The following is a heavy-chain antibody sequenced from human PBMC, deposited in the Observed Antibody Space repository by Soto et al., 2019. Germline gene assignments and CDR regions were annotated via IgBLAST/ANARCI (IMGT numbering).Heavy chain of an antibody. CDR2: IKSKTDSGTT. V-gene: IGHV3-15*01. Sequence: CGSLRLSCAASVFTFINAWMSWVRQSPGKGLEWVGRIKSKTDSGTTDYAAPVKGRFTISRDDSKNTLYLQMNSLKTEDTAVYYCTQDHSGYYDLDYWGQGNLVTVSS. CDR3: TQDHSGYYDLDY. J-gene: IGHJ4*02. D-gene: IGHD3-22*01. CDR1: VFTFINAW.